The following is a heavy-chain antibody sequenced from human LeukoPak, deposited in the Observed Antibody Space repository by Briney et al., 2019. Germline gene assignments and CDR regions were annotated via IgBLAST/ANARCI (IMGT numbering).Heavy chain of an antibody. D-gene: IGHD4-17*01. CDR2: ISISGSKT. CDR1: EFDFSSHA. Sequence: GGSPRLSCAASEFDFSSHAMTWVRQAPGKGLEWVSAISISGSKTYYADSVKGRFTISRDNSKNTLYLQMSSLRAEDTAVYYCANEIRPNDYWGQGTQVTVSS. V-gene: IGHV3-23*01. J-gene: IGHJ4*02. CDR3: ANEIRPNDY.